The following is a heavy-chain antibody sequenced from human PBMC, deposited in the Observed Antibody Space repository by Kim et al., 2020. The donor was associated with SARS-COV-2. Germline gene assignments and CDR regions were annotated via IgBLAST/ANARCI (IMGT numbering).Heavy chain of an antibody. V-gene: IGHV3-21*01. CDR1: GFTFSSYS. CDR2: ISSSSSYI. Sequence: GGSLRLSCAASGFTFSSYSMNWVRQAPGKGLEWVSSISSSSSYIYYADSGKGRFTISRDNAKNSLYLQMNSLRAEDTAVYYCARDPGIAAAGTWGLSSGWLCYFDYWGQGTLVTVSS. D-gene: IGHD6-13*01. CDR3: ARDPGIAAAGTWGLSSGWLCYFDY. J-gene: IGHJ4*02.